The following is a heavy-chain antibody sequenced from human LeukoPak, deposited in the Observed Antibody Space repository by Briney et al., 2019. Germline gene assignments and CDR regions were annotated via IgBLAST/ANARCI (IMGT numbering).Heavy chain of an antibody. CDR1: GYTFSGYY. Sequence: ASVKVPCKASGYTFSGYYMHWVRQAPGQGLEWMGRINPNSGGTDYVQKFQGRVTMTRDTSISTAYMELNRLRSDDTAMYYCAKVPNYGSIYWGQGTLVTVSS. CDR3: AKVPNYGSIY. CDR2: INPNSGGT. V-gene: IGHV1-2*06. D-gene: IGHD4-17*01. J-gene: IGHJ4*02.